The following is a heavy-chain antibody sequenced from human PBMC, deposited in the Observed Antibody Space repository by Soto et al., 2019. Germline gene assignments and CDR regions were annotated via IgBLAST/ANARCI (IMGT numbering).Heavy chain of an antibody. CDR3: ARGGAAAGTYPIDY. Sequence: GGSLRLSCAASGFTFSSYSMNWVRQAPGKGLEWVSSISSSSSYIYYADSVKGRFTISRDNAKNSLYLQMNSLRAEDTAVYYCARGGAAAGTYPIDYWGQGTLVTVSS. CDR2: ISSSSSYI. V-gene: IGHV3-21*01. J-gene: IGHJ4*02. D-gene: IGHD6-13*01. CDR1: GFTFSSYS.